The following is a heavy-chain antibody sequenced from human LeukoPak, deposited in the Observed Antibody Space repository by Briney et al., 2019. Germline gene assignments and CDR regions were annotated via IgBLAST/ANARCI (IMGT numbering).Heavy chain of an antibody. CDR3: ARVSWSFDTNYFDY. D-gene: IGHD6-13*01. CDR2: IYHSGST. V-gene: IGHV4-30-2*01. Sequence: KPSETLSLTCTASGGSISSGGYYWSWIRQPPGKGLEWIGYIYHSGSTYYNPSLKSRVTISVDRSKNQFSLKLSSVTAADTAVYYCARVSWSFDTNYFDYWGQGTLVTVSS. CDR1: GGSISSGGYY. J-gene: IGHJ4*02.